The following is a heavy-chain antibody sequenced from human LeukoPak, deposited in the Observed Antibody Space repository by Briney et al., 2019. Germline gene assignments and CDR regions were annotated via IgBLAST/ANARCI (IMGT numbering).Heavy chain of an antibody. D-gene: IGHD5-24*01. J-gene: IGHJ4*02. Sequence: AASVKVSCKASGYTFTDYYIHWVRQAPGQGLEWMGWIDLNSGGTNYAQKFQGRVTMTRDTSTSTVYMELSSLRSEDTAVYYCARDNKGKDGYKLWGQGTLVTVSS. CDR1: GYTFTDYY. V-gene: IGHV1-2*02. CDR2: IDLNSGGT. CDR3: ARDNKGKDGYKL.